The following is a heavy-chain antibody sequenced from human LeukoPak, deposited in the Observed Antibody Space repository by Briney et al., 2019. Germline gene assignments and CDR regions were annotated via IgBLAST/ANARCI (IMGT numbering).Heavy chain of an antibody. J-gene: IGHJ4*02. D-gene: IGHD6-13*01. CDR3: VTMAVVRDSGRFYFDN. CDR2: INPSGGST. V-gene: IGHV1-46*01. CDR1: GYTFTSYY. Sequence: ASVKVSCKASGYTFTSYYMHWVRQAPGQGLEWMGIINPSGGSTSYAQKFQGRFTMTRDRSTSTVYMELSSLRTEDTAVYYCVTMAVVRDSGRFYFDNSGEGTLVTVSS.